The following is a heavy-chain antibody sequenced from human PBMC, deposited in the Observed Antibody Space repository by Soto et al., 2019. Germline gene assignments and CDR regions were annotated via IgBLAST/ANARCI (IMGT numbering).Heavy chain of an antibody. V-gene: IGHV4-30-2*01. CDR2: IYHSGST. J-gene: IGHJ4*02. Sequence: QLQLQESGSGLVKPSQTLSLTCAVSGGSISSGGYSWSWIRQPPGKGLEWIGYIYHSGSTYYNPSLKIRVTISVARSTNQFFLRLSSVTAADTAVYYCASGRGYGSGWYFDYWGQGTLVTVSS. CDR1: GGSISSGGYS. D-gene: IGHD6-19*01. CDR3: ASGRGYGSGWYFDY.